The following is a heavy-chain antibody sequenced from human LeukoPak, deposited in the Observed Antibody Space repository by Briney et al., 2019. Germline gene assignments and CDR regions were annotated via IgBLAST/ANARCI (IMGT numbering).Heavy chain of an antibody. CDR1: GFTFSSYW. CDR2: IKEDGSDK. J-gene: IGHJ5*01. CDR3: ARKRYYYDSGDLGWFDS. D-gene: IGHD3-22*01. Sequence: TGGSLRLSCAASGFTFSSYWMSWVRQAPGKGREWVANIKEDGSDKHYVDSVEGRFTICRENANTSLYLQMNSMRAEDTAVYYCARKRYYYDSGDLGWFDSWGQGSLVTVSS. V-gene: IGHV3-7*01.